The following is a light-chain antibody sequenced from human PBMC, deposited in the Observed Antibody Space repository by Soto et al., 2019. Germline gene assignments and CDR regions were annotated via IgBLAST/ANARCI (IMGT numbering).Light chain of an antibody. CDR2: GAY. CDR1: QVIGNY. Sequence: EINMTQSPSSLLGSVSETVTITCRASQVIGNYLAWYQQKPGKVPKLLIYGAYTLQSGVPSRFSGSGSGTDFTLTISMLQPEDFATYYCQQTYIKPRRFG. V-gene: IGKV1-27*01. J-gene: IGKJ1*01. CDR3: QQTYIKPRR.